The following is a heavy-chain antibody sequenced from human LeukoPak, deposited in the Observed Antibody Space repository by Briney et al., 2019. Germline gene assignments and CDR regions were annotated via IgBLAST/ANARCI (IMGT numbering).Heavy chain of an antibody. V-gene: IGHV3-15*01. CDR3: TTDHVDTAMDNFDY. CDR1: GVTFSNAW. CDR2: IKSKTDGGTT. Sequence: SGGSLRLSCAASGVTFSNAWMSWVRQAPGKGLEWVGRIKSKTDGGTTDYAAPVKGRFTISRDDSKNTLYLQMNSLNTEDTAVYYCTTDHVDTAMDNFDYWGQGTLVTVSS. D-gene: IGHD5-18*01. J-gene: IGHJ4*02.